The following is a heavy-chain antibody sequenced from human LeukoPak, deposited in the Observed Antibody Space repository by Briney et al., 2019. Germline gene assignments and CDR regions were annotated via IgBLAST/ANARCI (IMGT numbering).Heavy chain of an antibody. V-gene: IGHV4-61*02. D-gene: IGHD5-12*01. Sequence: SETLSLTCTVSGGSISSGSYYWSWIRQPAGKGLEWIGCIYTSGSTNYNPSLKSRVTISVDTSKNQFSLKLSSVTAADTAVYYCARDGRSGYDFVYWGQATLVTVSS. J-gene: IGHJ4*02. CDR2: IYTSGST. CDR1: GGSISSGSYY. CDR3: ARDGRSGYDFVY.